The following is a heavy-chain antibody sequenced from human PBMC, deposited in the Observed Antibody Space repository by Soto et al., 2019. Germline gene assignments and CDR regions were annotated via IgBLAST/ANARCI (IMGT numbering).Heavy chain of an antibody. J-gene: IGHJ4*02. V-gene: IGHV3-33*01. Sequence: QVQLVESGGGGVQPGRSVRLSCAASGFTFSSYGMHWVRQAPGKGLVWVAVIWYDGSNKYYADSVKGRFTISSDNSTIPLYVQMTSLRAEDTAVYYYARDGELWTIDYWGQGTMVTFP. D-gene: IGHD3-16*01. CDR3: ARDGELWTIDY. CDR1: GFTFSSYG. CDR2: IWYDGSNK.